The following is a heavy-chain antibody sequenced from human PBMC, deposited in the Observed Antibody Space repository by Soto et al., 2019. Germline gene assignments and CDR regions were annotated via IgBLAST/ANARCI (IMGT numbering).Heavy chain of an antibody. J-gene: IGHJ6*02. V-gene: IGHV1-69*12. CDR1: GGTFSSYA. Sequence: QVQLVQSGAEVKKPGSSVKVSCKASGGTFSSYAISWVRQAPGQGLEWMGGIIPIFGTANYAQKFQGRVTITADESTSTAYMELSSLRSEDTAVYYCARGIIPYSSGFGARHYYYCGMDVWGQGTTVTVSS. CDR3: ARGIIPYSSGFGARHYYYCGMDV. D-gene: IGHD6-19*01. CDR2: IIPIFGTA.